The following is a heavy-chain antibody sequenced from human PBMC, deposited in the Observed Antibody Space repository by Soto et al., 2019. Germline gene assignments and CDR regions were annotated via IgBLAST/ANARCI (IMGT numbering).Heavy chain of an antibody. D-gene: IGHD5-12*01. Sequence: QVHLVQSGVEVKTPGASVKVSCQASGYTFFTYDISWVRQAPGQGLEWMGWISTYSGDTKYAQKFQCRVTMTTDTPKTTAYLELRNLRSDDTAVYYCARHHGPTTSENWFDPWGQGTLVTVSS. CDR1: GYTFFTYD. V-gene: IGHV1-18*01. J-gene: IGHJ5*02. CDR3: ARHHGPTTSENWFDP. CDR2: ISTYSGDT.